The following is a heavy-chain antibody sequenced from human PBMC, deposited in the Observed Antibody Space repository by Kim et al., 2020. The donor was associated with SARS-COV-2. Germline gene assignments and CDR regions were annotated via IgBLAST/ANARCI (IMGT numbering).Heavy chain of an antibody. V-gene: IGHV4-30-4*01. J-gene: IGHJ4*02. CDR3: ARSIKRYQALGY. CDR1: GGSISSGDYY. CDR2: IYYSGST. D-gene: IGHD2-2*01. Sequence: SETLSLTCTVSGGSISSGDYYWSWIRQPPGKGLEWIGYIYYSGSTYYNPSLKSRVTISVDTSKNQFSLKLSSVTAADTAVYYCARSIKRYQALGYWGQGTLVTVSS.